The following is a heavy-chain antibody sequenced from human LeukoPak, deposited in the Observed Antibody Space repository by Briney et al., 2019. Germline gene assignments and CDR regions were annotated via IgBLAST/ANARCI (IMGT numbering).Heavy chain of an antibody. J-gene: IGHJ4*02. D-gene: IGHD1-1*01. CDR2: INYNGRST. Sequence: QAGGSLRLSCAATGFSFGNSDMNWFRQAPGEGPHWVANINYNGRSTSYADSVKGRFTITRDNSKSMLFLQMNGLRAEDTALYYCAKDPNWEGGYWGQGTLVTVSS. CDR1: GFSFGNSD. CDR3: AKDPNWEGGY. V-gene: IGHV3-23*01.